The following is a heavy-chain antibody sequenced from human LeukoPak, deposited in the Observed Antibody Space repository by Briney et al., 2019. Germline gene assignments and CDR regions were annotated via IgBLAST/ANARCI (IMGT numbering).Heavy chain of an antibody. D-gene: IGHD2-2*01. CDR1: GYTFTGYY. V-gene: IGHV1-2*02. Sequence: ASVKVSCKASGYTFTGYYMHWVRQAPGQGLEWMGWINPNSGGTNYAQKFQGRVTMTRDTSISTAYMELSRLRSDDTAVYYCARMEDIVVVPAAIEGINDYWGQGTLVNVSS. CDR3: ARMEDIVVVPAAIEGINDY. J-gene: IGHJ4*02. CDR2: INPNSGGT.